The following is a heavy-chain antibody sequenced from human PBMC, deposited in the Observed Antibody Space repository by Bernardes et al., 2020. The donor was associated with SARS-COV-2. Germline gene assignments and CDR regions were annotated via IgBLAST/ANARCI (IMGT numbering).Heavy chain of an antibody. D-gene: IGHD6-13*01. CDR3: ARTPFDSSSWYYYYYGMDV. Sequence: GSLSLSCAASGFTFSSYWMSWVRPAPGKGLEWVANIKQDGSEKYYVDSVKGRFTISRDNAKNSLYLQMNSLRAEDTAVYYCARTPFDSSSWYYYYYGMDVWGQGTTVTVSS. J-gene: IGHJ6*02. V-gene: IGHV3-7*01. CDR1: GFTFSSYW. CDR2: IKQDGSEK.